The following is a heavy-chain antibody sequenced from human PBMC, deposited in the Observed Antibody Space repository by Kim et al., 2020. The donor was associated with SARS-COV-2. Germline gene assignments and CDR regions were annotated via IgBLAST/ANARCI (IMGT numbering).Heavy chain of an antibody. V-gene: IGHV3-33*05. J-gene: IGHJ6*02. CDR1: GFTFSSYG. CDR2: ISYDGSNK. CDR3: ARDRWFGELLKGKGYGMDV. Sequence: GGSLRLSCAASGFTFSSYGMHWVRQAPGKGLEWVAVISYDGSNKYYADSVKGRFTISRDNSKNTLYLQMNSLRAEDTAVYYCARDRWFGELLKGKGYGMDVWGQGTTVTVSS. D-gene: IGHD3-10*01.